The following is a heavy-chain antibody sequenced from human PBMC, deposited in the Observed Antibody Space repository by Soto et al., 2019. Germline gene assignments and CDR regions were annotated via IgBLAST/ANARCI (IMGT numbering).Heavy chain of an antibody. V-gene: IGHV2-5*02. J-gene: IGHJ5*01. CDR1: GFPYHNRGVG. Sequence: GPTLVTPKQPLTLTCTSSGFPYHNRGVGVGWIRQPPGSAREWLALIYWDDDKRYSRDLKSSPTITKDTSKNQVVLTMPNMDPVDTATYSCALMAYYYDRLPLNWLDSWGQGTLVTVSS. CDR2: IYWDDDK. D-gene: IGHD3-22*01. CDR3: ALMAYYYDRLPLNWLDS.